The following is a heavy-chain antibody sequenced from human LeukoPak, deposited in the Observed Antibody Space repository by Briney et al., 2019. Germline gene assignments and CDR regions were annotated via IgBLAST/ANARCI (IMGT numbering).Heavy chain of an antibody. J-gene: IGHJ6*02. V-gene: IGHV4-59*01. Sequence: SETLSLTCTVSGGSISSYYWSWIRQPPGKGLEWIGYIYYSGSTNYNPYLKSRVTISVDTSKNQFSLKLSSVTAEDTAVYYCERGVPFFGFLESAFNSGYYYYYGMDVWGQGTTVTVSS. D-gene: IGHD3-3*01. CDR3: ERGVPFFGFLESAFNSGYYYYYGMDV. CDR2: IYYSGST. CDR1: GGSISSYY.